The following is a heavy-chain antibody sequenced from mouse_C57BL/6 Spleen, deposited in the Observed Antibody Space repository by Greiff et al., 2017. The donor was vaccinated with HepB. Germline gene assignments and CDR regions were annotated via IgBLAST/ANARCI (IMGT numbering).Heavy chain of an antibody. J-gene: IGHJ4*01. CDR2: IYPSDSET. CDR3: ARYSNGMDY. V-gene: IGHV1-61*01. D-gene: IGHD2-5*01. CDR1: GYTFTSYW. Sequence: QVQLKQPGAELVRPGSSVKLSCKASGYTFTSYWMDWVKQRPGQGLEWIGNIYPSDSETHYNQKFKDKATLTVDKSSSTAYMQLSSLTSEDSAVYYCARYSNGMDYWGQVTSVTVSS.